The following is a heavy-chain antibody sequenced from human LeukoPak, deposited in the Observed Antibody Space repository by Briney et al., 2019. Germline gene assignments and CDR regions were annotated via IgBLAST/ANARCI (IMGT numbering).Heavy chain of an antibody. Sequence: SETLSLTCAVSGGSFSGYYWSWVRQPPGKGLEWVGEINHGGSTNYNTSLKSRVTISVDTSKNQFCLKLSSVTAADTAVYYCARGDRGYDILTGYYRRPGSYGMDVWGKGTTVTVSS. J-gene: IGHJ6*04. D-gene: IGHD3-9*01. CDR3: ARGDRGYDILTGYYRRPGSYGMDV. CDR1: GGSFSGYY. V-gene: IGHV4-34*01. CDR2: INHGGST.